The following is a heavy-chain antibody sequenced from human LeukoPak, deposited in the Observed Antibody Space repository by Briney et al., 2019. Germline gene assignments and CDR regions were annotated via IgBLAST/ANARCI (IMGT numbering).Heavy chain of an antibody. CDR3: ARVQGRPKYSSSSFDY. J-gene: IGHJ4*02. V-gene: IGHV1-69*05. CDR1: GGTLSSHA. D-gene: IGHD6-13*01. Sequence: ASVKVSCKASGGTLSSHAISWVRQAPGQGLEWMGGIIPIFGTANYAQKFQGRVTMTRDTSISTAYMELSRLRSDDTAVYYCARVQGRPKYSSSSFDYWGQGTLVTVSS. CDR2: IIPIFGTA.